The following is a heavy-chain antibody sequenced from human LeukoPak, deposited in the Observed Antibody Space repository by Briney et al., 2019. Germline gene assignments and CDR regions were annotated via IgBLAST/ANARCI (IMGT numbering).Heavy chain of an antibody. Sequence: ASVKVSCKASGYTFTSYDINWVRQATGQGLEWMGWMNPNSGNTGYAQKFQGRVTMTRNTSISTAYMELSSLRAEDTAVYYCAKVLYSSSWYEDYWGQGTLVTVSS. J-gene: IGHJ4*02. V-gene: IGHV1-8*01. D-gene: IGHD6-13*01. CDR1: GYTFTSYD. CDR3: AKVLYSSSWYEDY. CDR2: MNPNSGNT.